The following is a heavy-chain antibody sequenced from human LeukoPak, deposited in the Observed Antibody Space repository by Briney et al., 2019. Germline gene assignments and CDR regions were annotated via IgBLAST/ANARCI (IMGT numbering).Heavy chain of an antibody. D-gene: IGHD5-18*01. CDR1: GGSISSYY. J-gene: IGHJ2*01. CDR2: IYTSGST. Sequence: SETLSLTCTVSGGSISSYYWSWIRQPAGKGLEWIGRIYTSGSTNYNPSLKSRVTMSVDTSKNQFSLKLSSVTAADTAVYYCARGPLYRYSYGPYLYFDLWGRGTLVTVSS. CDR3: ARGPLYRYSYGPYLYFDL. V-gene: IGHV4-4*07.